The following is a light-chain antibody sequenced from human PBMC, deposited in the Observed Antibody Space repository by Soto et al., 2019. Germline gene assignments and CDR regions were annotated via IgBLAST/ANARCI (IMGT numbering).Light chain of an antibody. Sequence: EIVMTQSPATLSVSPGERATLSCRASQSVNSNLAWYQQRPGQAPRLLIYGASTRATGIPARFSGSGSGTEFTLTISSLQSEDFAVYYCQQSDNWPRTFGQGTKVEIQ. J-gene: IGKJ1*01. CDR3: QQSDNWPRT. CDR1: QSVNSN. CDR2: GAS. V-gene: IGKV3-15*01.